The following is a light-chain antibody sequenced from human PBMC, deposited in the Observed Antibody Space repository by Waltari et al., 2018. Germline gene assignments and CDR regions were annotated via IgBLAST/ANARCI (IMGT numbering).Light chain of an antibody. J-gene: IGKJ2*01. CDR1: QSLSTN. CDR3: QQYHNWPYT. V-gene: IGKV3-15*01. CDR2: GAS. Sequence: EILMTQSPATLSVSPGERATLSCRARQSLSTNLAWSQQPPGQAPRLLIYGASTRATGAPARFSGSRSGTEFTLIISSLQSEDFALYYCQQYHNWPYTFGQGTKLEIK.